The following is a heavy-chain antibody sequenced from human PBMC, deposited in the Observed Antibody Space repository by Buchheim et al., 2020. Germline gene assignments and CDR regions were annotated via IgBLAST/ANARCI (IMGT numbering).Heavy chain of an antibody. CDR1: GYSFTNYW. V-gene: IGHV5-51*01. CDR3: ARGPWYSSGWNPWDSWFDP. J-gene: IGHJ5*02. CDR2: IYPGDSDT. Sequence: EVQLVQSGAEVKKPGESLKISCQGSGYSFTNYWIVWVRQMPGKGLEWMGIIYPGDSDTTYSPSFQGQVTISADKSISTAYLQWKSLKASDSAIYYCARGPWYSSGWNPWDSWFDPWGQGTL. D-gene: IGHD6-19*01.